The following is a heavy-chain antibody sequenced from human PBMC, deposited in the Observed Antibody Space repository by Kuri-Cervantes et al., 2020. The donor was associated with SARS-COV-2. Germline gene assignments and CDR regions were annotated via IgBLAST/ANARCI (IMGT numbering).Heavy chain of an antibody. CDR3: AKGRTTVTTLHDAFDI. Sequence: GESLKIPCAASGFTFSIYGMSWVRQAPGKSLEWVSGISGSEYTYYADSVKGRFTISRDNPKNTLDLQMNNLRAEDTAIYYCAKGRTTVTTLHDAFDIWGQGTMVTVSS. D-gene: IGHD4-17*01. CDR1: GFTFSIYG. V-gene: IGHV3-23*01. CDR2: ISGSEYT. J-gene: IGHJ3*02.